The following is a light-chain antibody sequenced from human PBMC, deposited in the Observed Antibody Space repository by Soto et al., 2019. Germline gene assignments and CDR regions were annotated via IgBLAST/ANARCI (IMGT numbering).Light chain of an antibody. CDR1: SSDIGGHNF. V-gene: IGLV2-14*01. CDR2: GVS. CDR3: SSYTFSNTRV. J-gene: IGLJ3*02. Sequence: QSVLTQPASVSESLGQSITISCSGTSSDIGGHNFVSWYQQLPGKTPKVLIYGVSNRPSGISNRFSGSKSGNTASLTISGPQAEYEHDYYCSSYTFSNTRVFGGRTKVTVL.